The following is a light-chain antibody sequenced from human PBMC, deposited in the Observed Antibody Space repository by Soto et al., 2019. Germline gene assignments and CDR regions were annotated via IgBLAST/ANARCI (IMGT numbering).Light chain of an antibody. CDR3: QQYNSYLWT. CDR1: QSISSW. Sequence: DIQMTQSPSTLSASVGDRVTITCRASQSISSWLAWYQQKPGKAPKLLIYDASSLESGVPSRFSGSRSGTEFTLTISSLQPDDFATYYCQQYNSYLWTFGQGTKVDIK. CDR2: DAS. V-gene: IGKV1-5*01. J-gene: IGKJ1*01.